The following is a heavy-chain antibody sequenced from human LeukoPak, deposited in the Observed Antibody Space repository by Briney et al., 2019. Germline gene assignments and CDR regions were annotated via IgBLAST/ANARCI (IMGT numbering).Heavy chain of an antibody. CDR3: ATVGSGSYYGTYNWFDP. D-gene: IGHD1-26*01. J-gene: IGHJ5*02. Sequence: ASVKVSCKVSGYTLTQLSMHWLRQAPGKGRDWVGWFDPEVGETIYAQNFQGSVTITEDTSTDTASMELSSLRSEDTAVYYCATVGSGSYYGTYNWFDPWGQGTLVTVSS. CDR1: GYTLTQLS. CDR2: FDPEVGET. V-gene: IGHV1-24*01.